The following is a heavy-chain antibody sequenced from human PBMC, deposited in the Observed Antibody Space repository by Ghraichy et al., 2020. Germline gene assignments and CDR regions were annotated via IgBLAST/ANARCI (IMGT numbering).Heavy chain of an antibody. D-gene: IGHD2-21*02. J-gene: IGHJ4*02. CDR2: IWYDGSNK. V-gene: IGHV3-33*01. CDR1: GFTFSSYG. Sequence: GGSLRLSCAASGFTFSSYGMHWVRQAPGKGLEWVAVIWYDGSNKYYADSVKGRFTISRDNSKNTLYLQMNSLRAEDTAVYYCARDPYCGGDCYSNGWGQGTLVTVSS. CDR3: ARDPYCGGDCYSNG.